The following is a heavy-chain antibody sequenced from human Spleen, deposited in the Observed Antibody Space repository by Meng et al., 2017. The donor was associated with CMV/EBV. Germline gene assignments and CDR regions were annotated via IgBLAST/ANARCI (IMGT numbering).Heavy chain of an antibody. CDR2: TDLYGSKK. V-gene: IGHV3-7*01. J-gene: IGHJ3*02. D-gene: IGHD5-12*01. CDR1: GFTFSNYW. Sequence: GESLKISCAASGFTFSNYWMSWVRQAPGKGLEWVVNTDLYGSKKYYLDSARGRFTISRDNAKNSLYLQMNSLRAEDTAVYYCVTDQDRLGGIWGQGTMVTVSS. CDR3: VTDQDRLGGI.